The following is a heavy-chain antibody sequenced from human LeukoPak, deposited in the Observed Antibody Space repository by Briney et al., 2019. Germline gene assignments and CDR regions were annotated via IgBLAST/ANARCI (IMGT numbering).Heavy chain of an antibody. Sequence: PGGSLRLSCAASGLTFSRYWMSWVRQAPGKGLEWVANIKEDGSEKYYVDSVKGRFTISRDNAKNSMYLQMNSLRAEDTAVYYCVRDMDVWGQGTTVTVSS. CDR3: VRDMDV. J-gene: IGHJ6*02. CDR2: IKEDGSEK. CDR1: GLTFSRYW. V-gene: IGHV3-7*04.